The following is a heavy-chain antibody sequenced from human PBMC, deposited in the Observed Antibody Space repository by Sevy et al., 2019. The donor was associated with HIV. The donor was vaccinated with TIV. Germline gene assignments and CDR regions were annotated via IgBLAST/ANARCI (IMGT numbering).Heavy chain of an antibody. CDR1: GFSFSSYA. Sequence: GGSLRLSCAASGFSFSSYAMNWVRQAPGKGLEWVSAVSASGATTYYADSVKGRFTISRDNSRSTLYLQMNSLRAEDTAVYYCAKDYGSGSFYYYYGMDVWGQGTTVTVSS. CDR3: AKDYGSGSFYYYYGMDV. J-gene: IGHJ6*02. D-gene: IGHD3-10*01. V-gene: IGHV3-23*01. CDR2: VSASGATT.